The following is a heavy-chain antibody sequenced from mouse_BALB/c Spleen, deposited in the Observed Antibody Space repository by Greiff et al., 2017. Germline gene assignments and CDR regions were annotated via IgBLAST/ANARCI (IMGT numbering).Heavy chain of an antibody. D-gene: IGHD1-1*01. CDR1: GYSFTSYY. V-gene: IGHV1S135*01. J-gene: IGHJ2*01. Sequence: VHVKQSGPELMKPGASVKISCKASGYSFTSYYMHWVKQSHGKSLEWIGYIDPFNGGTSYNQKFKGKATLTVDKSSSTAYMHLSSLTSEDSAVYYCARDYGSRYFDYWGQGTTLTVSS. CDR3: ARDYGSRYFDY. CDR2: IDPFNGGT.